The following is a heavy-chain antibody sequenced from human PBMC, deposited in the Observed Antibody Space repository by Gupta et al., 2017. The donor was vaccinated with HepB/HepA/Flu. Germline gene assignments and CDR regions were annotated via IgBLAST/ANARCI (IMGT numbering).Heavy chain of an antibody. J-gene: IGHJ6*02. CDR2: ISGSGGST. Sequence: EVQLLESGGGLVQPGGSLRLSCAASGFTFSSYAMSWVRQAPGKGLEWVSAISGSGGSTYYADSVKCRFTISRDNSKNTLYLQMNSLRAEDTAVYYCAKCIVVVPAAMIYYYGMDVWGQGTTVTVSS. CDR3: AKCIVVVPAAMIYYYGMDV. V-gene: IGHV3-23*01. CDR1: GFTFSSYA. D-gene: IGHD2-2*01.